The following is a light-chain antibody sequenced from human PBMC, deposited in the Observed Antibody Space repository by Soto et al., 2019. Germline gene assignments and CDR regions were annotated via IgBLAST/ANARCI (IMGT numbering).Light chain of an antibody. Sequence: DIQMTQSPSSLSASVGDRVTITCRASQSIGSCLNWYQQKPGKAPKLLIYGASNLQSGVPSRFSGSESGTDFILTITSLQPEDFATYYCQQIYAAPVTFGQGTKVEIK. CDR2: GAS. J-gene: IGKJ1*01. CDR1: QSIGSC. V-gene: IGKV1-39*01. CDR3: QQIYAAPVT.